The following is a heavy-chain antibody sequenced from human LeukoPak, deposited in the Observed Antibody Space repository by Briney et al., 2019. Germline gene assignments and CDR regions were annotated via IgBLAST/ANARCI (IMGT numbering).Heavy chain of an antibody. D-gene: IGHD2-15*01. CDR3: ARGWYCSGGSCYSPAFDI. CDR1: GFTVSSNY. V-gene: IGHV3-66*02. CDR2: IYGGGST. Sequence: GGSLRLSCAASGFTVSSNYMSWVRQAPGKGLEWVSVIYGGGSTYYADSVKGRFTISRDNSKNTLHLQMNSLRAEDTAVYYCARGWYCSGGSCYSPAFDIWGQGTMVTVSS. J-gene: IGHJ3*02.